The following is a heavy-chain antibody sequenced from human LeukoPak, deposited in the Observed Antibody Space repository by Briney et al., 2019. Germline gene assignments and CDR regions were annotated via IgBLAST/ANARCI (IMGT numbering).Heavy chain of an antibody. CDR1: GGSFSGYY. Sequence: SETLSLTCAVYGGSFSGYYWSWIRQPPGKGLEWIGEINHSGSTNYNPSLKSRVTISVDTSKNQFSLRVNTVTAADTAVYYCARDRGLSIAYYMDVWGKGTTVTISS. D-gene: IGHD3-10*01. CDR2: INHSGST. V-gene: IGHV4-34*01. J-gene: IGHJ6*03. CDR3: ARDRGLSIAYYMDV.